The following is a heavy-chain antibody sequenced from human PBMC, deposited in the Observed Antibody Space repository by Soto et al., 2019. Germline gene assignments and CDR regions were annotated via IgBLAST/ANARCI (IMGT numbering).Heavy chain of an antibody. D-gene: IGHD3-10*01. J-gene: IGHJ4*02. V-gene: IGHV5-51*01. Sequence: PGESLKISCNVSGYSFTSYWIGWVRQMPGKSPEWMGIIYPGDSDTRYSPTSQGQVTMSVDKSTGTAYLQWSSLKASDTAMYYCARQGGGSGSYFDYWGQGTLVTVSS. CDR1: GYSFTSYW. CDR3: ARQGGGSGSYFDY. CDR2: IYPGDSDT.